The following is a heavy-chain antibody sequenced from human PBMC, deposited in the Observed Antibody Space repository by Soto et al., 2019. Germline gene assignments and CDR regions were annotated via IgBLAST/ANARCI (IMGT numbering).Heavy chain of an antibody. Sequence: ASVKVSCKASGYTFTSYYMHWVRQAPGQGLEWMGIINPSGGSTSYAQKFQGRVTMTRDTSTSTVYMELSSLRSEDTAVYYCARGSYYDFWSGYPIVPRYRLDVWGQGTTVTVSS. D-gene: IGHD3-3*01. CDR1: GYTFTSYY. J-gene: IGHJ6*02. CDR2: INPSGGST. CDR3: ARGSYYDFWSGYPIVPRYRLDV. V-gene: IGHV1-46*01.